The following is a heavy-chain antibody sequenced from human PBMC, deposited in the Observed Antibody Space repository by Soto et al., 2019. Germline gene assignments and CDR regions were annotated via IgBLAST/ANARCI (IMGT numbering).Heavy chain of an antibody. CDR1: VGSISSGGYY. CDR3: ARGPDYGGNEWGIDY. CDR2: IYYSGST. D-gene: IGHD4-17*01. J-gene: IGHJ4*02. Sequence: SETLSLTCTVSVGSISSGGYYWSCIRQHPGKGLEWVGYIYYSGSTYYNPSLKSRVTISVDTSKNQFSLKLSSVTAADTAVYYCARGPDYGGNEWGIDYWGQGTLVTVSS. V-gene: IGHV4-31*03.